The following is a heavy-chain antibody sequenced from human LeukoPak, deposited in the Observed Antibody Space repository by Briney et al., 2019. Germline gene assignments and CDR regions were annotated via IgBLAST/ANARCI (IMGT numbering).Heavy chain of an antibody. V-gene: IGHV4-59*07. CDR2: IYYWWSS. Sequence: SDTLSLTCTVSGGFLSSFYWRWIRQPPGRGLAWFGYIYYWWSSNYNHSLQRRVTISVDTSKNQISLKLSSVTAADTAIYYCARANRYDLYFDYWGQGTLVTVSS. J-gene: IGHJ4*02. D-gene: IGHD5-12*01. CDR3: ARANRYDLYFDY. CDR1: GGFLSSFY.